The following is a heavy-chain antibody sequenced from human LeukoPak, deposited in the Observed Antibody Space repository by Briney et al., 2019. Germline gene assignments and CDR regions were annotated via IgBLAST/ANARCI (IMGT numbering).Heavy chain of an antibody. CDR3: AKAGDCSSTSCLHALFDY. V-gene: IGHV3-23*01. J-gene: IGHJ4*02. D-gene: IGHD2-2*01. CDR2: INGRT. CDR1: GFTFSSYA. Sequence: GGSLRLSCAASGFTFSSYAMRWVRQAPGKGLEWVSTINGRTYYADSVKGRFTISRDNSKNTLFLQMNSLRAEDTAIYYCAKAGDCSSTSCLHALFDYWGQGALVTVSS.